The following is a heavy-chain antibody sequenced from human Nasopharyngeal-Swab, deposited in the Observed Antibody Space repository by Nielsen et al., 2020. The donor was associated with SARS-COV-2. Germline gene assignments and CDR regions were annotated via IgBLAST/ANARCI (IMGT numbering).Heavy chain of an antibody. CDR3: ARGGIPTGDLPTGYYFDY. D-gene: IGHD7-27*01. Sequence: GSLRLSCAVYGGSFSGYYWSWIRQPPGKGLEWIGEINHSGSTNYNPSLKSRVTISVDTSKNQFSLKLSSVTAADTAVYYCARGGIPTGDLPTGYYFDYWGQGTLVTASS. CDR2: INHSGST. V-gene: IGHV4-34*01. CDR1: GGSFSGYY. J-gene: IGHJ4*02.